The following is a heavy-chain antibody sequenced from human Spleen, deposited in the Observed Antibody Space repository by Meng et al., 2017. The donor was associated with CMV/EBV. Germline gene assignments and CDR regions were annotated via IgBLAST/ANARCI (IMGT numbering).Heavy chain of an antibody. J-gene: IGHJ3*02. CDR3: ARGSNLGSVPDHVFDI. D-gene: IGHD2-2*01. V-gene: IGHV1-2*02. Sequence: ASVKVSCKASGYIFTAYYIHWVRQAPGQGLEWMGWINPNSGGTNYAQKFQGRVTMTRDTSITTAYMELSSLKSGDTAVFYCARGSNLGSVPDHVFDIWGQGTMVTVSS. CDR2: INPNSGGT. CDR1: GYIFTAYY.